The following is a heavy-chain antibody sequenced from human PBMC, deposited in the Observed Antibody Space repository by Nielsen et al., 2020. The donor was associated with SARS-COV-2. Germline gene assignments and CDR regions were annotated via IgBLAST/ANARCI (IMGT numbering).Heavy chain of an antibody. CDR3: AKELEVCCHYMDV. CDR1: GFALSAYG. J-gene: IGHJ6*03. V-gene: IGHV3-48*02. Sequence: GESLKISCTASGFALSAYGMDWVRQVPGRGLEWLAHIRMSDGATQYADSVRGRLTISRDNAKNSPYLQMNSLRDEDTAVYFCAKELEVCCHYMDVWGKGTTVTVSS. D-gene: IGHD5/OR15-5a*01. CDR2: IRMSDGAT.